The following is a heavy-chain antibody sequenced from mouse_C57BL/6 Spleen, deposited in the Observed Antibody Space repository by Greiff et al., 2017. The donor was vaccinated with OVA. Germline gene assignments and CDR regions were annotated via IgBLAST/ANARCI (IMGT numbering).Heavy chain of an antibody. D-gene: IGHD2-2*01. V-gene: IGHV1-7*01. Sequence: VKLVESGAELAKPGASVKLSCKASGYTFTSYWMHWVKQRPGQGLEWIGYINPSSGYTKYNQKFKDKATLTADKSSSTAYMQLSSLTYEDSAVYCCARDGYDDGYYFDCWGQGTTLTVSS. CDR1: GYTFTSYW. J-gene: IGHJ2*01. CDR2: INPSSGYT. CDR3: ARDGYDDGYYFDC.